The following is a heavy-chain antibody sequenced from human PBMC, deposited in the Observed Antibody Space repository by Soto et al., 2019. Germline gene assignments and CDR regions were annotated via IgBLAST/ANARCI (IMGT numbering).Heavy chain of an antibody. CDR2: IIPIFGTA. CDR1: GGTFSSYA. D-gene: IGHD2-2*01. Sequence: QVQLVQSGAEVKKPGSSVKVSCKASGGTFSSYAISWVRQAPGQGLEWMGGIIPIFGTANYAQKFQGRVTITADESTSTAYMELSSLRSEDTAVYYCARGRVSYNDIVVVPASPYGMDVWGQGTTVTVSS. J-gene: IGHJ6*02. CDR3: ARGRVSYNDIVVVPASPYGMDV. V-gene: IGHV1-69*01.